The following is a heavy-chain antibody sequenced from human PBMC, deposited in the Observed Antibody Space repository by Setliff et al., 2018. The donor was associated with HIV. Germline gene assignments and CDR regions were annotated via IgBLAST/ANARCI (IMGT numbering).Heavy chain of an antibody. CDR2: IIPIFDTV. V-gene: IGHV1-69*13. D-gene: IGHD1-7*01. CDR3: AKRAVQDGTVTSSNWFES. Sequence: SVKVSCKASGGTSSSYGISWVRQAPGQGLEWMGGIIPIFDTVNYAQKFQGRVTITADESTNTAYMELSSLRSEDTAVYYCAKRAVQDGTVTSSNWFESWGQGTLVTVSS. J-gene: IGHJ5*01. CDR1: GGTSSSYG.